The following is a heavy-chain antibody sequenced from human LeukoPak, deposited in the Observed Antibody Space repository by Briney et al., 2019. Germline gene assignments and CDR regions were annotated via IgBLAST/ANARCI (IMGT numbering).Heavy chain of an antibody. CDR1: GFSFSTDT. Sequence: GGSLRLSCAASGFSFSTDTVNWVRQARGKGLEWVSSISSSSTYIYYTDSVKGRFAISGDNARNAVYLQMNSLRTEDTGVYYCASRPGDFIDSSVYYSFWGQGTLVTVSS. CDR3: ASRPGDFIDSSVYYSF. V-gene: IGHV3-21*01. D-gene: IGHD3-22*01. CDR2: ISSSSTYI. J-gene: IGHJ4*02.